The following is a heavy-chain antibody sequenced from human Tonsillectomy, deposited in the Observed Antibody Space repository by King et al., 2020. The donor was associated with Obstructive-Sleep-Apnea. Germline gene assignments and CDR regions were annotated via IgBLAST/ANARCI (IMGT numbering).Heavy chain of an antibody. V-gene: IGHV4-38-2*02. J-gene: IGHJ5*02. D-gene: IGHD3-16*02. CDR2: IYHSGST. CDR1: GYSISSGYY. Sequence: QLQESGPGLVKPSETLSLTCTVSGYSISSGYYWGWIRQPPGKGLEWIGSIYHSGSTYYNPSLKSRVTISVDTSKNQFSLKLSSVTAADTAVYYCARAMDYVWGSYRYPPFDPWGQGTLVTVSS. CDR3: ARAMDYVWGSYRYPPFDP.